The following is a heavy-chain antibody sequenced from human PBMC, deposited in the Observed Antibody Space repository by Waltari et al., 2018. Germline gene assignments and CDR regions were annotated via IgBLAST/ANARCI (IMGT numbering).Heavy chain of an antibody. V-gene: IGHV4-39*07. J-gene: IGHJ2*01. Sequence: QLQLQESGPGLVKPSETLSLTCTVSGGSISSSSYYWGWIRQPPGKGLEWIGSIYYSGSTYYNPSLKRRVTISVDTSKNQFSLKLSSVTAADTADYYCARDKASGSYLRYFDPWGRGALVTVSS. D-gene: IGHD1-26*01. CDR3: ARDKASGSYLRYFDP. CDR2: IYYSGST. CDR1: GGSISSSSYY.